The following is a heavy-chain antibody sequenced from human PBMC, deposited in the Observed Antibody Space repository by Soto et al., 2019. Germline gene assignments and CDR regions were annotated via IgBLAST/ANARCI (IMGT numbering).Heavy chain of an antibody. V-gene: IGHV3-74*01. J-gene: IGHJ5*02. Sequence: EVQLVESGGGLVQPGGSLRLSCAASGFTFSSYWMHWVRQAPGKGLVWVSRINSDGSSTSYADSVKGRFTISRDNAKNPLYLQMNSLRAEDTAVYYCARNGLYPAQGWFDPWGQGTLVTVSS. CDR3: ARNGLYPAQGWFDP. CDR2: INSDGSST. CDR1: GFTFSSYW. D-gene: IGHD2-8*01.